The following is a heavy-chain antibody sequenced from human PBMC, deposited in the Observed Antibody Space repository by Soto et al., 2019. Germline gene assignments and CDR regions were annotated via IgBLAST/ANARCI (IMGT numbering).Heavy chain of an antibody. V-gene: IGHV3-30*18. CDR2: ISYEGSNK. D-gene: IGHD3-22*01. CDR3: AKEGGNYDSMGYWDFDY. CDR1: GFTFSSYG. J-gene: IGHJ4*02. Sequence: QVQLVESGGGVVQPGRSLRLSCAASGFTFSSYGMHWVRQAPGKGREWAAVISYEGSNKYYADSVKGRFTISRDNSKNTLYLQMKSLRAADTAVYYCAKEGGNYDSMGYWDFDYWGLGTLLTVSS.